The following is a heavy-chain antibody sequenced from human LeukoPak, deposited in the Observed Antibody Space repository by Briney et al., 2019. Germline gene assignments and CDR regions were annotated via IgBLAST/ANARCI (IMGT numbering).Heavy chain of an antibody. CDR2: ISGSGGST. CDR3: ARVVRAAPGKGYFDY. D-gene: IGHD6-13*01. J-gene: IGHJ4*02. CDR1: GFIFSTYA. V-gene: IGHV3-23*01. Sequence: GGSLRLSCAPSGFIFSTYALSWVRQAPGKGLEWASSISGSGGSTYHADSVKGRFTISRDSSKNTLYLQMNSLRAEDTAIYYCARVVRAAPGKGYFDYWGQGTLVTVSS.